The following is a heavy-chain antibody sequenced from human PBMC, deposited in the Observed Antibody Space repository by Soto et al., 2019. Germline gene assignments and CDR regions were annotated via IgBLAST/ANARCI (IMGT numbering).Heavy chain of an antibody. CDR2: INPNSGGT. D-gene: IGHD6-6*01. CDR1: GYTFTGYY. Sequence: ASVKVSCKASGYTFTGYYMHWVRQAPGQGLEWMGWINPNSGGTNYAQKFQGWVTMTRDTSISTAYMELSRLRSDDTAVYYCARDAYSSSSTGLDYCGQGTLVTVSS. CDR3: ARDAYSSSSTGLDY. V-gene: IGHV1-2*04. J-gene: IGHJ4*02.